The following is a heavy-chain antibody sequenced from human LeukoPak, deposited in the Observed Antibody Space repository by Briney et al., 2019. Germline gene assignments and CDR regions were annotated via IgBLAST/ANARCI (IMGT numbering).Heavy chain of an antibody. Sequence: GGSLRLSCAASGFTFSSYAMSWVRQAPGKGLEWVSAISGSGGSTYYADSVKGRFTISRDNSKNTLYLQMSSLRAEDTAVYYCAKNSGSYYPNWYFDLWGRGTLVTVSS. CDR3: AKNSGSYYPNWYFDL. J-gene: IGHJ2*01. V-gene: IGHV3-23*01. CDR1: GFTFSSYA. D-gene: IGHD1-26*01. CDR2: ISGSGGST.